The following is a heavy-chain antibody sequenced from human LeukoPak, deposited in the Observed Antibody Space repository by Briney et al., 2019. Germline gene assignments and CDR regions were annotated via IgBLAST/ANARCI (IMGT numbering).Heavy chain of an antibody. CDR3: SKGGQSGPWYSLDC. D-gene: IGHD2-15*01. J-gene: IGHJ4*02. CDR2: ISAGGDT. V-gene: IGHV3-23*01. Sequence: GGSLRLSCAASGFPFSSYAMSWVRQAPGKGLEWVSGISAGGDTYYADSVKGRFTISRGNFKNTLYLQMSSLRPEDTAVYFCSKGGQSGPWYSLDCWGQGTLVTVSS. CDR1: GFPFSSYA.